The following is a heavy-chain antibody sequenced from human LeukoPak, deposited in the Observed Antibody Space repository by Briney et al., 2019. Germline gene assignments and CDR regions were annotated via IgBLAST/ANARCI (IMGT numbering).Heavy chain of an antibody. J-gene: IGHJ4*02. CDR1: GFTFSSYT. V-gene: IGHV3-23*01. Sequence: GGSLRLSCTASGFTFSSYTMSWVRQAPGKGLEWVSAITDSGGSTSYADSVRGRFTISRDNSKNTLYLQMNSLRAEDTAVYYCAKDTSARRGSLNGWGQGTLVTVSS. CDR3: AKDTSARRGSLNG. CDR2: ITDSGGST. D-gene: IGHD3-16*02.